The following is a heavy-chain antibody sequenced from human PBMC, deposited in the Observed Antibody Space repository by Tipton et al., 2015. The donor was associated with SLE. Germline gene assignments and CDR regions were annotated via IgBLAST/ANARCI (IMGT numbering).Heavy chain of an antibody. CDR3: AKDWNWALDY. V-gene: IGHV3-30*02. Sequence: SLRLSCAASGFTFSSNNMHWVRQAPGKGLEWVAFIRFGGSQKNYAGSVKGRFAISRDNSENTLYLQMNSLRAEDTAVYYCAKDWNWALDYWGQGTLVTVA. J-gene: IGHJ4*02. CDR2: IRFGGSQK. D-gene: IGHD1-1*01. CDR1: GFTFSSNN.